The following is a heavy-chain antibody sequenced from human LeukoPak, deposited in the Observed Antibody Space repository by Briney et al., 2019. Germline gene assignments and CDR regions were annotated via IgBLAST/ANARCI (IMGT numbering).Heavy chain of an antibody. J-gene: IGHJ4*02. V-gene: IGHV6-1*01. D-gene: IGHD3-22*01. Sequence: SQTLSLTCAISGDSVSSNSAAWNWIRQSPSRGLEWLGRTYYRSKWYSDYTVSVKSRITTNADTSKNQFSLQLNPVTPEDTAVYYCARRDWYDYDTSRGYYFDSWGQGTLVTVSS. CDR1: GDSVSSNSAA. CDR3: ARRDWYDYDTSRGYYFDS. CDR2: TYYRSKWYS.